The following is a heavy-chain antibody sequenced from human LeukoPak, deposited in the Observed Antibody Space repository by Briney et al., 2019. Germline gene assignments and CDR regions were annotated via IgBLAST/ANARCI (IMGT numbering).Heavy chain of an antibody. CDR3: AKERRSTVVTQYNWFDP. V-gene: IGHV3-23*01. CDR1: GFTFSSYG. D-gene: IGHD4-23*01. Sequence: PGGSLRLSCAASGFTFSSYGMSWVRQAPGKGLEWVSAIRGSGGSTYYADSVKGRFTISRDNSKNTLYLQMNSLRAEDTAVYYCAKERRSTVVTQYNWFDPWGQGTLVTVSS. CDR2: IRGSGGST. J-gene: IGHJ5*02.